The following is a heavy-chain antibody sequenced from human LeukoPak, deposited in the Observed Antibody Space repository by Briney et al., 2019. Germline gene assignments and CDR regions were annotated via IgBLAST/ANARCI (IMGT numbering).Heavy chain of an antibody. Sequence: PGGSLRLSCAASGFTVSSNYMSWVRQAPGKGLEWVSVIYSGGGTYYADSVKGRFTISRDNSKNTLYLQMNSLRAEDTAVYYCARGPTGCSSSWGPSSLNYWGQGTLVTVSS. CDR1: GFTVSSNY. V-gene: IGHV3-53*01. D-gene: IGHD6-13*01. J-gene: IGHJ4*02. CDR3: ARGPTGCSSSWGPSSLNY. CDR2: IYSGGGT.